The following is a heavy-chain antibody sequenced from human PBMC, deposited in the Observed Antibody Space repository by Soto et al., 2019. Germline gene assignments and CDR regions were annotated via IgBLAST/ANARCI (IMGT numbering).Heavy chain of an antibody. CDR2: IYYSGST. CDR1: GDSISSYY. D-gene: IGHD6-13*01. CDR3: ARGEIAAPVFDS. Sequence: PSKTLSLTCTVSGDSISSYYWSWIRHPPGKELEWIGYIYYSGSTNYNPSLKSRVTISADTSKNQFSLKLRSVTAADTAVYYFARGEIAAPVFDSCRHRTLLIVSS. J-gene: IGHJ4*01. V-gene: IGHV4-59*13.